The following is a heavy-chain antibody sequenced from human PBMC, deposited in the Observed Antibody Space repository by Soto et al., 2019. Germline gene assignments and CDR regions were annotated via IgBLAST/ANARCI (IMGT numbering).Heavy chain of an antibody. Sequence: QVHLVQSGAEVQKPGASMRISCQASGYAFTTSAIHWVRQAPGQSLEWMGWINPATGDTKYSQNVRGRVTFALDTSATTAYMDLRSLASHDTAVYYCARASGRSKLLPFYFDPWGQGTQVTVSS. CDR3: ARASGRSKLLPFYFDP. CDR2: INPATGDT. J-gene: IGHJ5*02. CDR1: GYAFTTSA. V-gene: IGHV1-3*01. D-gene: IGHD1-26*01.